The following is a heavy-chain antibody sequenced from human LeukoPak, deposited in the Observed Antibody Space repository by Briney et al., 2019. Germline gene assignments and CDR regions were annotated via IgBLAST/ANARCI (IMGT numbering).Heavy chain of an antibody. CDR3: ARDLGDLRDDLDAFDI. J-gene: IGHJ3*02. V-gene: IGHV4-59*01. Sequence: SQTLSLTCTVSGGSISSYYWSWIRQPPGKGLEWIGYIYYSGSTNYNPSLKSRVTISVDTSKNQFSLKLSSVTAADTAVYYCARDLGDLRDDLDAFDIWGQGTMVTVSS. D-gene: IGHD3-16*01. CDR2: IYYSGST. CDR1: GGSISSYY.